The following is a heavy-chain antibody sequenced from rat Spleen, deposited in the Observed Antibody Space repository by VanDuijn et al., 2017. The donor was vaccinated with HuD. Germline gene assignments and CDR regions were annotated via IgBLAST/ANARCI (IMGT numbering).Heavy chain of an antibody. J-gene: IGHJ2*01. CDR3: TTDTFYDGTYYPGGFDY. V-gene: IGHV5S13*01. CDR2: ISTGGDNT. Sequence: EVQLVASGGGLVQPGRSLKLSCAASGFTFSNYDMAWVRQAPTKGLEWIASISTGGDNTYYRDSVKGRFTASRDDAKNTQYLQLDSLRSEDTATYYCTTDTFYDGTYYPGGFDYWGQGVMVTVSS. CDR1: GFTFSNYD. D-gene: IGHD1-12*02.